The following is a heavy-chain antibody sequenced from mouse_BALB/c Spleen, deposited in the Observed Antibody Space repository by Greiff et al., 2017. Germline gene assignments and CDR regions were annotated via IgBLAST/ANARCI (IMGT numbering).Heavy chain of an antibody. Sequence: EVKLQESGGGLVKPGGSLKLSCAASGFAFSSYDMSWVRQTPEKRLEWVAYISSGGGSTYYPDTVKGRFTISRDNAKNTLYLQMSSLKSEDTAMYYCARHGGSYDYYAMDYWGQGTSVTVSS. D-gene: IGHD2-12*01. CDR2: ISSGGGST. CDR3: ARHGGSYDYYAMDY. J-gene: IGHJ4*01. V-gene: IGHV5-12-1*01. CDR1: GFAFSSYD.